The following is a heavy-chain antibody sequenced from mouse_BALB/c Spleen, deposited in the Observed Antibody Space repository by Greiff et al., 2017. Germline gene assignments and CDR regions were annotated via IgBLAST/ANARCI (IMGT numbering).Heavy chain of an antibody. CDR2: IYPGNSDT. CDR1: GYTFTSYW. J-gene: IGHJ4*01. Sequence: EVQLQQSGTVLARPGASVKMSCKASGYTFTSYWMHWVKQRPGQGLEWIGAIYPGNSDTSYNQKFKGKAKLTAVTSTSTAYMELSSLTNEDSAVYYCTRWGAYAMDYWGQGTSVTVSS. V-gene: IGHV1-5*01. CDR3: TRWGAYAMDY.